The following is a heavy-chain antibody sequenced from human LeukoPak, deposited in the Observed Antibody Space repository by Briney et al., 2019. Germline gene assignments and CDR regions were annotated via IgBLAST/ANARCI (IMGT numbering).Heavy chain of an antibody. V-gene: IGHV1-46*01. CDR2: INASSGSR. D-gene: IGHD3-22*01. J-gene: IGHJ6*03. CDR1: GSTFTSYY. CDR3: ARDPKLYYYDSSGYDYYYYYMDV. Sequence: ASVKVSCKASGSTFTSYYMHWVREAPGQGLEWMGVINASSGSRSYAQKFQGRVTMTRDMSTSTVYMELNSLRTDVTVEYYCARDPKLYYYDSSGYDYYYYYMDVWGKGTTVTISS.